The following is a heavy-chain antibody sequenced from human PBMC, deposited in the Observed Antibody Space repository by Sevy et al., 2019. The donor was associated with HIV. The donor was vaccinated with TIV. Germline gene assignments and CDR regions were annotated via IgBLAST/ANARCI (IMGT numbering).Heavy chain of an antibody. Sequence: GGSLRLSCAASGFSFNTAWMSWVRQAPGKGLEWVGRIKSKNDGGTTDYAAPVKGRFTISRDDSSNTLYLQVNSLKTEETAVYYCTTEYFSGSYDFDYWGQGTQVTVSS. CDR3: TTEYFSGSYDFDY. D-gene: IGHD6-19*01. V-gene: IGHV3-15*01. J-gene: IGHJ4*02. CDR1: GFSFNTAW. CDR2: IKSKNDGGTT.